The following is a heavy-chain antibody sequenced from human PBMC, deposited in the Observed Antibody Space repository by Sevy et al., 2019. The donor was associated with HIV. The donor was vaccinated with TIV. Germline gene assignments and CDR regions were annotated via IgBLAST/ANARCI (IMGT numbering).Heavy chain of an antibody. CDR3: AKATSRVVAGTGYFDY. V-gene: IGHV3-9*01. D-gene: IGHD6-19*01. CDR2: ISWNSATR. CDR1: GFTFEDSA. Sequence: GGSLRLSCAASGFTFEDSAMHWVRQAPGKGLEWVSGISWNSATRGYADSVKGRFTISRDNAKNSLYLQMNSLRTEDTTLYYCAKATSRVVAGTGYFDYWGQGTLVTVSS. J-gene: IGHJ4*01.